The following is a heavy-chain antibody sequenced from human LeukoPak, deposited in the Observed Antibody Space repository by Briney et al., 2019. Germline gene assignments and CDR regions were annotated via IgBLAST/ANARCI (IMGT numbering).Heavy chain of an antibody. CDR3: ARVYQSAEYYFDY. CDR2: IYYTGST. D-gene: IGHD2-2*01. Sequence: SETLSLICTVSGGSIDSYYWSWIRQPPGKGLEWIGYIYYTGSTEYHPSLKSRVTISLDTSKNQFSLKLASVTAADTAVYYCARVYQSAEYYFDYWGQENLVSVSS. J-gene: IGHJ4*02. CDR1: GGSIDSYY. V-gene: IGHV4-59*01.